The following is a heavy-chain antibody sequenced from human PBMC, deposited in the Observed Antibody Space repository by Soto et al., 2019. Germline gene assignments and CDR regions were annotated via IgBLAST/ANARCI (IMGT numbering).Heavy chain of an antibody. J-gene: IGHJ5*02. CDR2: INHSGST. D-gene: IGHD6-6*01. CDR3: ARAPGTSIAARGAGGWFDP. Sequence: SETLSLTCAVYGGSFSGYYWSWIRQPPGKGLEWIGEINHSGSTNYNPSLKSRVTISVDTSKNQFSLKLSSVTAADTAVYYCARAPGTSIAARGAGGWFDPWGQGTLVTVSS. CDR1: GGSFSGYY. V-gene: IGHV4-34*01.